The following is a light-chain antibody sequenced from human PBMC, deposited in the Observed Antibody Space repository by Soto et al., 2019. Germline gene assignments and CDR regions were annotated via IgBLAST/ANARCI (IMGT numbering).Light chain of an antibody. Sequence: ENVLTQSPGTLSLSQGERATLSCRASQSVSSSYLAWYQQKPGQAPRLLIYGASSGATGIPDRFSGSGSGTDFTLTISRLEPEDSAVYYCQQYGSYWTFGQGTKVDIK. J-gene: IGKJ1*01. V-gene: IGKV3-20*01. CDR2: GAS. CDR1: QSVSSSY. CDR3: QQYGSYWT.